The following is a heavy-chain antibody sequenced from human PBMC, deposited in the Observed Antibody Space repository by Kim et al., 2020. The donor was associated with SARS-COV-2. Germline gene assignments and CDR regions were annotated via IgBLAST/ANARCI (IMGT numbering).Heavy chain of an antibody. V-gene: IGHV5-51*01. J-gene: IGHJ5*02. D-gene: IGHD4-17*01. CDR2: IYPGDSDT. CDR3: ARLFGAVTTPNWFDP. Sequence: GESLKISCKGSGYSFTSYWIGWVRQMPGKGLEWMGIIYPGDSDTRYSPSFQGQVTISADKSISTAYLQWSSLKASDTAMYYCARLFGAVTTPNWFDPWGQGTLVTVSS. CDR1: GYSFTSYW.